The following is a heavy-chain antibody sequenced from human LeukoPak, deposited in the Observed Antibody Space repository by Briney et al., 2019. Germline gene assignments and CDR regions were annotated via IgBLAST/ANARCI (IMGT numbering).Heavy chain of an antibody. J-gene: IGHJ3*02. CDR1: GGSISSYY. V-gene: IGHV3-53*05. CDR2: IYSGGST. Sequence: ETLSLTCTVSGGSISSYYWSWVRQAPGKGLEWVSVIYSGGSTYYADSVKGRFTISRDNSKNTLYLQMNSLRAEDTAVYYCARDPPYFDSTGAFDIWGQGTMVTVSS. CDR3: ARDPPYFDSTGAFDI. D-gene: IGHD3-9*01.